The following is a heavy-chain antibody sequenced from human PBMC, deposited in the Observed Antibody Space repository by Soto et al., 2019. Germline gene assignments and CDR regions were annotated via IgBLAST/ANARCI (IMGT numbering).Heavy chain of an antibody. CDR2: INPNSGAT. J-gene: IGHJ4*02. CDR1: GYIFIGYY. CDR3: ATSRISIAVAGETEYYFDY. Sequence: RASVKVSCKASGYIFIGYYMHWLRQAPGQGLEWMGWINPNSGATNYTQKFQGWITVTRDASISTAYMELNRLRSDDTAVYYCATSRISIAVAGETEYYFDYWGQGTLVTVSS. D-gene: IGHD6-19*01. V-gene: IGHV1-2*04.